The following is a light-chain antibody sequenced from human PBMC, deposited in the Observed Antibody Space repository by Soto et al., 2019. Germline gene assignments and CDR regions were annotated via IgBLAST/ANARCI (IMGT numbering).Light chain of an antibody. CDR3: QQYNDWPPFT. V-gene: IGKV3-15*01. CDR2: GAS. CDR1: QSVSGN. Sequence: ERVMTQSPATVSVSPGERATLSCRASQSVSGNLAWYQQKPGQPPRLLIHGASNRATGIHARFSGSGSGTEFTLTINSLQSEDFAVYYCQQYNDWPPFTCGPGTKVEI. J-gene: IGKJ3*01.